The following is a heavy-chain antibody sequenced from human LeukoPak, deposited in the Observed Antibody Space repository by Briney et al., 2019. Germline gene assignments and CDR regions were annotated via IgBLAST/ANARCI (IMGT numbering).Heavy chain of an antibody. D-gene: IGHD3-22*01. V-gene: IGHV1-2*02. Sequence: ASVKVSCKASGYTFTGYYMHWVRQAPGQGFEWMGWINPNSGGTNYSQKFKSRVTMTRDTSISTAYMELTRLTSDDSAVYYCARDIHNPSYYYDGSGYFGPPIDWGQGTLVTVSS. CDR3: ARDIHNPSYYYDGSGYFGPPID. J-gene: IGHJ4*02. CDR2: INPNSGGT. CDR1: GYTFTGYY.